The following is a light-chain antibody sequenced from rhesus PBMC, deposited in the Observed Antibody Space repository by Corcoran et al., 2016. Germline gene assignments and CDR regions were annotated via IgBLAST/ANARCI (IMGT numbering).Light chain of an antibody. CDR2: DAS. Sequence: DIQMTQSPSSLSASVGDTVTITCRASQGISSYLNWFQQKPGKAPKLLIYDASSLESGVPSRFSGSGSGTDFTLTISSLQPEDIATYYWQQHDNSPYSFGQGTKVEIK. CDR3: QQHDNSPYS. J-gene: IGKJ2*01. CDR1: QGISSY. V-gene: IGKV1-28*02.